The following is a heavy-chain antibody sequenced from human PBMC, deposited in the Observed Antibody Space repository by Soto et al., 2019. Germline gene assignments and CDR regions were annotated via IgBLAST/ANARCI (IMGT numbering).Heavy chain of an antibody. V-gene: IGHV1-18*01. Sequence: ASVKVSCKASGYTFTSYGIXWVRQAPGQGLEWMEWISAYNGNTNYAQKLQGRVTMTTDTSTSTAYMELRSLRSDDTAVYYCARVPLTTEENWFDPWGQGTLVTSPQ. CDR1: GYTFTSYG. D-gene: IGHD4-17*01. CDR2: ISAYNGNT. CDR3: ARVPLTTEENWFDP. J-gene: IGHJ5*02.